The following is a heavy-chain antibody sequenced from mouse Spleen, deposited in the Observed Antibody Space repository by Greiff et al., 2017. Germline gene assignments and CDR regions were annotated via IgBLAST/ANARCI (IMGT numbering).Heavy chain of an antibody. J-gene: IGHJ1*01. CDR2: ISNGGGST. D-gene: IGHD1-1*01. CDR1: GFTFSSYT. V-gene: IGHV5-12-2*01. CDR3: ARQGYYGSSWNWYFDV. Sequence: EVQRVESGGGLVQPGGSLKLSCAASGFTFSSYTMSWVRQTPEKRLEWVAYISNGGGSTYYPDTVKGRFTISRDNAKNTLYLQMSSLKSEDTAMYYCARQGYYGSSWNWYFDVWGAGTTVTVSS.